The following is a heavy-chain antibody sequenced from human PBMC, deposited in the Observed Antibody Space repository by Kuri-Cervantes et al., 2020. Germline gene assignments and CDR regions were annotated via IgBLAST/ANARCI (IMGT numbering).Heavy chain of an antibody. J-gene: IGHJ6*02. D-gene: IGHD3-22*01. CDR3: AREQIVVGLVGYYYYGMDV. Sequence: GGSLRLSCAASGFTFSSYGMHWVRQAPGKGLEWVAVISYDGSNKYYADSVKGRFTISRDNSKNTLYLQMNSLRAEDTAVYYCAREQIVVGLVGYYYYGMDVWGQGTTVTVSS. CDR2: ISYDGSNK. V-gene: IGHV3-30*03. CDR1: GFTFSSYG.